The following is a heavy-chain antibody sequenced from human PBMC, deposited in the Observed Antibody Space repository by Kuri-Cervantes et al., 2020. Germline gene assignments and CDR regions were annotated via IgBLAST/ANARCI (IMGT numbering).Heavy chain of an antibody. CDR2: IHYSGST. D-gene: IGHD1-26*01. V-gene: IGHV4-59*01. Sequence: SETLSLTCTVSGGSISTYYWNWIRQPPGKGLEWVGYIHYSGSTNSNPSLKSRVTISVDTSKNQFSLKLTSVTAADTAVYYCAKDSSWELLAGAFDIWGQGTMVTVPS. CDR3: AKDSSWELLAGAFDI. J-gene: IGHJ3*02. CDR1: GGSISTYY.